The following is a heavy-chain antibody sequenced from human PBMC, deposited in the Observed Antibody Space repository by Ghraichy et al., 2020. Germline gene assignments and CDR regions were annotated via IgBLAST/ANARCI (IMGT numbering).Heavy chain of an antibody. V-gene: IGHV4-34*01. J-gene: IGHJ6*02. CDR3: ARDFQCSSSSCYVRYFYGMDV. CDR2: INHSGTP. Sequence: SETLSLTCTVYGGSFSSYYWSWIRQHPGKRLEWIGEINHSGTPKYNPSLESRVTISIDTSMNQFSLNLRSVTAADTAVYYYARDFQCSSSSCYVRYFYGMDVWGQGTTVTVSS. D-gene: IGHD2-2*01. CDR1: GGSFSSYY.